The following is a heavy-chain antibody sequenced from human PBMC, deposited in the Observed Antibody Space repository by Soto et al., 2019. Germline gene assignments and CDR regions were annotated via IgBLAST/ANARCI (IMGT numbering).Heavy chain of an antibody. D-gene: IGHD3-10*01. CDR3: ARDKVTMVRGVSKYYYYGMDV. Sequence: ESGGGVVQPGRSLRLSCAASGFTFSSYAMHWVRQAPGKGLEWVAVISYDGSNKYYADSVKGRFTISRDNSKNTLYLQMNSLRAEDTAVYYCARDKVTMVRGVSKYYYYGMDVWGQGTTVTVSS. V-gene: IGHV3-30-3*01. J-gene: IGHJ6*02. CDR2: ISYDGSNK. CDR1: GFTFSSYA.